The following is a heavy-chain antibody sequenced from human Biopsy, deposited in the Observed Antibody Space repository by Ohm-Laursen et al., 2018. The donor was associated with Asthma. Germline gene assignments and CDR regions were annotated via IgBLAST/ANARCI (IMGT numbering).Heavy chain of an antibody. CDR3: AKWGSGYNIDAFDI. CDR2: ISYDGRET. V-gene: IGHV3-30*18. D-gene: IGHD3-3*01. CDR1: GFRFPIYG. J-gene: IGHJ3*02. Sequence: SLRLSCSASGFRFPIYGMHWVRQGPGKGPEWVALISYDGRETGYVDSVKGRFTISRDNAKNSLYLQMNSLILEDTALYYCAKWGSGYNIDAFDIWGQGTVVTVSS.